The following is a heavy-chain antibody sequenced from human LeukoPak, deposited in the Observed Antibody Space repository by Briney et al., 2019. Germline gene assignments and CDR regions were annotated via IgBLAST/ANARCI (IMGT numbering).Heavy chain of an antibody. CDR3: ARLIVGAKPGFRDY. CDR1: GGSISSSNW. V-gene: IGHV4-4*02. J-gene: IGHJ4*02. CDR2: IYESGST. Sequence: SETLSLTCAVSGGSISSSNWWSWVRQPPGKGLEWIGEIYESGSTDYNPSLKSRVTISVDKSKNQFSLKLSSVTAADTAVYYCARLIVGAKPGFRDYWGQGTLVTVSS. D-gene: IGHD1-26*01.